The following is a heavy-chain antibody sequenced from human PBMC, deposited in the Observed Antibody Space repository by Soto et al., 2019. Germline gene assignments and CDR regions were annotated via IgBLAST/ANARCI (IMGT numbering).Heavy chain of an antibody. V-gene: IGHV3-48*02. CDR3: ASPAVPDKHEFDY. J-gene: IGHJ4*02. CDR1: GFTLNSHG. CDR2: ISGSGTST. D-gene: IGHD6-19*01. Sequence: EVQLVESGGGLVRRGGSLRLSRVASGFTLNSHGLNWIRQSPGKGPELLSYISGSGTSTYYADPVKGRFTISRDNAKNSLYLQMDSLRDEDTAVYYCASPAVPDKHEFDYWGQGTRVTVSS.